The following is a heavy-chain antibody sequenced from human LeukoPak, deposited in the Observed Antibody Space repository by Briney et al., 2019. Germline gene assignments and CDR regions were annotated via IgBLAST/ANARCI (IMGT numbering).Heavy chain of an antibody. Sequence: SETLSLTCTVSGGSISSSSYYWGWIRQPPGKGLEWIGSIYYSGSTYYNPSLKSRVTISVDTSKNQFSLKLSSVTAADTAVYYCARYYLQWLARSTNWFDPWGQGTLVTVSS. CDR3: ARYYLQWLARSTNWFDP. CDR1: GGSISSSSYY. D-gene: IGHD6-19*01. CDR2: IYYSGST. V-gene: IGHV4-39*07. J-gene: IGHJ5*02.